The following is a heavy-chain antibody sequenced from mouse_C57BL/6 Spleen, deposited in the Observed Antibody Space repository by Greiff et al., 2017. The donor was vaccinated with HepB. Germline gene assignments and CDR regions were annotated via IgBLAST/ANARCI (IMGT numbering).Heavy chain of an antibody. V-gene: IGHV3-6*01. Sequence: EVQLQESGPGLVKPSQSLSLTCSVTGYSITSGYYWNWIRQFPGNKLEWMGYISYDGSNNYNPSLKNRISITRDTSKNQFFLKLNSVTTEDTATYYCARRNNDGGYAMDYWGQGTSVTVSS. CDR1: GYSITSGYY. CDR2: ISYDGSN. J-gene: IGHJ4*01. D-gene: IGHD1-3*01. CDR3: ARRNNDGGYAMDY.